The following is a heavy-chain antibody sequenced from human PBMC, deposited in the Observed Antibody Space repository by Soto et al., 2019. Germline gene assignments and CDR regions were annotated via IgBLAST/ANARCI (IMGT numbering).Heavy chain of an antibody. Sequence: GGSLRLSCAASGFTFSSYAMSWVRQAPGKGLEWVSAISGSGGNTYYADSVKGRFTISRDNSKNTLYLQMDSLRAEDTAVYYCAKDRPFGSGWGKFDYWGQGTLVTVSS. D-gene: IGHD6-19*01. V-gene: IGHV3-23*01. CDR1: GFTFSSYA. CDR2: ISGSGGNT. CDR3: AKDRPFGSGWGKFDY. J-gene: IGHJ4*02.